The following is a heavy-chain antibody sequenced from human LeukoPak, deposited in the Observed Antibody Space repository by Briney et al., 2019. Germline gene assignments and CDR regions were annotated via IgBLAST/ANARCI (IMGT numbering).Heavy chain of an antibody. CDR2: IYTSGST. J-gene: IGHJ5*02. CDR3: ARHGRVAATRWFDP. D-gene: IGHD2-15*01. CDR1: GDSISNGHY. Sequence: SETLSLTCTVIGDSISNGHYWSWIRQPAGKGLEWIGRIYTSGSTNYNPSLKSRVTMSVDTSKNQFSLRLSSVTAADTAVYYCARHGRVAATRWFDPWGQGTLVTVSS. V-gene: IGHV4-4*07.